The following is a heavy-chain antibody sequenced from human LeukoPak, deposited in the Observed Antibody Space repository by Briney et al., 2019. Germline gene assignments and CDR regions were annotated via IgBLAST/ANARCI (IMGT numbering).Heavy chain of an antibody. Sequence: GGSLRLSCAASGFTFSDNYMNWVRQAPGKGPEWVSVIYRGGSTNYADSVKGRFTISRDNSKNTVYLQMNSLRAEDTAVYSCARGGGATAFDYWGQGTLVTVSS. CDR1: GFTFSDNY. V-gene: IGHV3-53*01. J-gene: IGHJ4*02. CDR2: IYRGGST. D-gene: IGHD3-10*01. CDR3: ARGGGATAFDY.